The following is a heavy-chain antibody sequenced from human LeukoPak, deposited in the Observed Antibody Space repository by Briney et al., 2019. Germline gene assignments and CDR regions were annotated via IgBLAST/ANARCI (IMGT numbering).Heavy chain of an antibody. V-gene: IGHV3-21*04. J-gene: IGHJ4*02. Sequence: PGGSLRLSCAASGFTFSSYSMNWVRQAPGKGLEWVSSISSSSSYIYYADSVKGRFTISRDNAKNSLHLQMNSLRVEDTAVYYCARDDPAFGVVSDYWGQGTLVTVSS. CDR2: ISSSSSYI. D-gene: IGHD3-3*01. CDR1: GFTFSSYS. CDR3: ARDDPAFGVVSDY.